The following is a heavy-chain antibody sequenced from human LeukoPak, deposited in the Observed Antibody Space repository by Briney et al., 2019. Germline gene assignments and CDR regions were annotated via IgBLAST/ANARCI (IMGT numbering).Heavy chain of an antibody. Sequence: GASVKVSCKASGYTFTGYYVHWVRQAPGQGLEWMGWINPNSGGTNYAQKFQGRVTMTRDTSISTAYMELSRLRSDDTAVYYCARDTGSRVLRGDYWGQGTLVTVSS. D-gene: IGHD3-10*01. CDR2: INPNSGGT. V-gene: IGHV1-2*02. J-gene: IGHJ4*02. CDR1: GYTFTGYY. CDR3: ARDTGSRVLRGDY.